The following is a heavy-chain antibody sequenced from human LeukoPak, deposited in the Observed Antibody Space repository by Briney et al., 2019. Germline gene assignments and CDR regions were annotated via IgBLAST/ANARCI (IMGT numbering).Heavy chain of an antibody. CDR1: GGSVSSGSYY. Sequence: PSETLSLTCIVSGGSVSSGSYYWSWIRQPPGKGLEWIGYIYYSGTTNYNPSLKSRVTISVDTSKNQFSLNLSSVTAADTAVYYCARQSRYYDSSGYYGTYFDYWGQGILVTVSS. D-gene: IGHD3-22*01. CDR3: ARQSRYYDSSGYYGTYFDY. V-gene: IGHV4-61*01. CDR2: IYYSGTT. J-gene: IGHJ4*02.